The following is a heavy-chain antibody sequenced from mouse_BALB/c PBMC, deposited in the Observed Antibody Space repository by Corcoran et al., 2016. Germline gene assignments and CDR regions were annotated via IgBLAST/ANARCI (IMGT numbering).Heavy chain of an antibody. CDR2: INPDSSTI. J-gene: IGHJ3*01. CDR3: ARLGYYGWFAY. CDR1: GFDFSRYW. V-gene: IGHV4-1*02. D-gene: IGHD1-1*01. Sequence: EVKLLESGGGLVQTGGSLKLSCAASGFDFSRYWMSWVRQAPGKGLEWIGEINPDSSTIKYTPSLKDKFIISRDNAKNTLYLQVSKGRSDDTALYYCARLGYYGWFAYWGQGTLVTFSA.